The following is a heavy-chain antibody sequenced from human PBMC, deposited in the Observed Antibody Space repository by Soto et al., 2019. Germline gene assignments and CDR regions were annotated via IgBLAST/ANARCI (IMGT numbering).Heavy chain of an antibody. CDR1: GDTFSFYT. CDR2: VNPILSMS. V-gene: IGHV1-69*02. Sequence: QVQLVQSGAELKKPGSSVKVSCKASGDTFSFYTINWVRQAPGLGLEWMGRVNPILSMSNYAQKFQGRVTMTADKSTSTAYMELRSLRSADTAFYYCATSYGSGYRAFDYWGQGALVNVSS. CDR3: ATSYGSGYRAFDY. D-gene: IGHD3-10*01. J-gene: IGHJ4*02.